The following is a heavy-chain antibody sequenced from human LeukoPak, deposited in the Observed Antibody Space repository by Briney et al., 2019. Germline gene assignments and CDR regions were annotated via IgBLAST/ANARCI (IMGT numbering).Heavy chain of an antibody. CDR2: FYVGGAT. CDR3: ARVGTMVRGVIQGFDC. Sequence: GGSLRLSCAVSGFSVTNNYMSCVRRAPGKGLEWVSVFYVGGATYYADSVKGRFTIPRDNSRNTLFLQMNSLRDEDTAVYYCARVGTMVRGVIQGFDCWGQGTLVTVSS. J-gene: IGHJ4*02. V-gene: IGHV3-53*05. D-gene: IGHD3-10*01. CDR1: GFSVTNNY.